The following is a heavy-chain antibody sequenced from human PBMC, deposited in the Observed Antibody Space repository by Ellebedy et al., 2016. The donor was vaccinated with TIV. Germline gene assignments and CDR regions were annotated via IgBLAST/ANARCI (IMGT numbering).Heavy chain of an antibody. CDR1: GFTFSSYG. Sequence: GESLKISCAASGFTFSSYGMHWVRQAPGKGLDWVAVISYDGSNKYYADSVKGRFTISSDNSKNTLYLQMNSLRAEDTAVYYCARGEITMIVVDPPYYWGQGTLVTVSS. V-gene: IGHV3-30*03. CDR3: ARGEITMIVVDPPYY. J-gene: IGHJ4*02. D-gene: IGHD3-22*01. CDR2: ISYDGSNK.